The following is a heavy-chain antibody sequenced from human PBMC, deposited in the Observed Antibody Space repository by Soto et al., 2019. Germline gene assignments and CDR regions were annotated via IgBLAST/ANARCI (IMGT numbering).Heavy chain of an antibody. Sequence: ASVKVSCKASGYTFTSYGISGVRQAPGQGLEWMGWISAYNGNTNYAQKLQGRVTMTTDTSTSTAYMELRSLRSDDTAVYYCARSIVVNGEYYFDYWGQGTLVTVSS. CDR1: GYTFTSYG. CDR2: ISAYNGNT. CDR3: ARSIVVNGEYYFDY. D-gene: IGHD2-2*01. J-gene: IGHJ4*02. V-gene: IGHV1-18*01.